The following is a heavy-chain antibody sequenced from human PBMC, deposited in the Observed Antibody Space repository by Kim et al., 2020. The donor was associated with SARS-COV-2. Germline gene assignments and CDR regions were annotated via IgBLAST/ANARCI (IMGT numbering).Heavy chain of an antibody. CDR3: ARAHPFGSYYDSGGDYPI. D-gene: IGHD3-22*01. CDR1: GFTFSSYG. V-gene: IGHV3-33*01. CDR2: IWYDGSNN. J-gene: IGHJ4*02. Sequence: GGSLRLSCAASGFTFSSYGMHWVRQAPGKGLEWVAVIWYDGSNNYYADSVKGRFTISRDNSKNTLYLQMNSLRAEDTAVYYCARAHPFGSYYDSGGDYPIWGQGTLVTVSS.